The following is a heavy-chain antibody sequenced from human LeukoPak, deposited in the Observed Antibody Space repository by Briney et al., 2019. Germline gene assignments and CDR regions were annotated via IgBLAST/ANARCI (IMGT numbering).Heavy chain of an antibody. CDR1: GYTFTSYD. J-gene: IGHJ4*02. Sequence: ASVKASCKASGYTFTSYDINWVRQATGQGLEWMGWMNPNSGNTGYAQKFQGRVTMTRNTSISTAYMELSSLRSEDTAVYYCARIRKNYYDSSGYYFDYWGQGTLVTVSS. CDR2: MNPNSGNT. CDR3: ARIRKNYYDSSGYYFDY. D-gene: IGHD3-22*01. V-gene: IGHV1-8*01.